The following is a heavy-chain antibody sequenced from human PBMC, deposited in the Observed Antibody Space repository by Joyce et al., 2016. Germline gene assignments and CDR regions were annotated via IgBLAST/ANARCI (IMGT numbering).Heavy chain of an antibody. Sequence: EVQLLESGGGLVQSGGSLRLSCAASGFTFSQFAMNWVRQAPVRGREGVSTIIGSGGTTYYADSVTGRFTISRDNSKNTLSLQMNNLGAGDTATYYCAKDINSGYYAIGYFDHWGQGTLVTVSS. CDR2: IIGSGGTT. V-gene: IGHV3-23*01. CDR3: AKDINSGYYAIGYFDH. D-gene: IGHD5-12*01. CDR1: GFTFSQFA. J-gene: IGHJ4*02.